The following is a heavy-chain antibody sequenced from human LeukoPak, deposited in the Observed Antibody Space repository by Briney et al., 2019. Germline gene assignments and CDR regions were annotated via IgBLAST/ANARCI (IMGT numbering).Heavy chain of an antibody. CDR1: GASVNDNY. Sequence: GTLSLTCTVSGASVNDNYWSWSRQPAGKTLEWIGRIYTDGSTNYNPSLKSRVAISVDTSTNQFSLFLRSVTAADTAIYYCTIGSSSGSLAYWGQGNGVTVSS. V-gene: IGHV4-4*07. CDR2: IYTDGST. J-gene: IGHJ4*02. D-gene: IGHD2-15*01. CDR3: TIGSSSGSLAY.